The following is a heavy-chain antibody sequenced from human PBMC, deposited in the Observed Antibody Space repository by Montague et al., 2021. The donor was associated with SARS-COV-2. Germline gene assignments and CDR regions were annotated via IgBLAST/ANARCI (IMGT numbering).Heavy chain of an antibody. D-gene: IGHD3/OR15-3a*01. CDR3: ARNSFRARFLDWSFYFTF. CDR2: INHSGST. V-gene: IGHV4-34*01. CDR1: GGSFSGYY. Sequence: SETLSLTCAVYGGSFSGYYWSWIRQPPGKGLEWIGEINHSGSTXXXPSXXXRVTISVDTSKNQFSLKLSSVTAADTAIYFCARNSFRARFLDWSFYFTFWGQGSVVTVSS. J-gene: IGHJ4*02.